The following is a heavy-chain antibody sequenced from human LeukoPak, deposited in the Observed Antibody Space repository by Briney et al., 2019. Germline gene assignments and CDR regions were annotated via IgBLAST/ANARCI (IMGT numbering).Heavy chain of an antibody. J-gene: IGHJ4*02. D-gene: IGHD3-10*01. V-gene: IGHV3-23*01. CDR3: AKARLWFGELDY. CDR2: ISGSGGST. CDR1: GFTFSSYA. Sequence: PGGSLRLSCAASGFTFSSYAMSWVSQAPGKGLEWVSAISGSGGSTYYADSVKGRFTISRDNSKNTLYLQMNSLRAEDTAVYYCAKARLWFGELDYWGQGTLVTVSS.